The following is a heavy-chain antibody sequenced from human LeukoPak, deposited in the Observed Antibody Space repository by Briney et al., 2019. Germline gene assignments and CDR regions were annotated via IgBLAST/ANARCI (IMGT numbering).Heavy chain of an antibody. V-gene: IGHV3-30*18. D-gene: IGHD6-13*01. CDR3: AKPGSSNWYTGWFDP. CDR2: ISYDGSNK. J-gene: IGHJ5*02. CDR1: GFTFSSYG. Sequence: GGSLRLSCAASGFTFSSYGMHWVRQAPGKGLEWVAVISYDGSNKYYADSVKGRFTISRDNSKNTLYLQMNSLRAEDTAVYYCAKPGSSNWYTGWFDPWGQGTLVTVSS.